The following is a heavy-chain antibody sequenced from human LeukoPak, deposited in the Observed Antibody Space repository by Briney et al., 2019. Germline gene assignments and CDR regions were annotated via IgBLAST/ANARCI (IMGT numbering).Heavy chain of an antibody. D-gene: IGHD3-16*02. CDR2: IYYSGTT. J-gene: IGHJ4*02. CDR3: ARLNDYVWGSYRYNRLPWGY. Sequence: PSETLSLTCTVSGGSMSSFYWSWIRQPPGKGLEWIGYIYYSGTTNYNPSLKSRVTISVDASKNQFSLKLSSVTAADTAVYYCARLNDYVWGSYRYNRLPWGYWGQGTLVTVSS. CDR1: GGSMSSFY. V-gene: IGHV4-59*08.